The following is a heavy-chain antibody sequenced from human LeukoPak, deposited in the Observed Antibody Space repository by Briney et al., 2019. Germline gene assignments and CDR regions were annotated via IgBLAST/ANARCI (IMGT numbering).Heavy chain of an antibody. CDR2: IYHGGRT. CDR1: VGSISSSPYH. D-gene: IGHD3-10*01. J-gene: IGHJ4*02. CDR3: ARGFRGPNFDH. Sequence: SETLSLTCTVSVGSISSSPYHWGWIRQTPGKGLEWIGYIYHGGRTDYNPSLKSRVTISVDTSKNQFSLKLSSVTAADTVVYFCARGFRGPNFDHWGQGTLVTVSS. V-gene: IGHV4-39*07.